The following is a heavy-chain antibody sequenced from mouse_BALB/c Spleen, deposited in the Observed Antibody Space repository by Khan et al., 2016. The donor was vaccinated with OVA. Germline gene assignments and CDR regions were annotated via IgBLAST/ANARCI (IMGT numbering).Heavy chain of an antibody. D-gene: IGHD1-2*01. CDR1: GYTFTNYG. J-gene: IGHJ1*01. Sequence: QVQLQQSGPELKKPGETVKISCKASGYTFTNYGMNWVKQAPGKGLKWMGWINTYTGEPTYTDDFKGRFAFSLETSASTAYLQINNLKNEDMATXFCARGAGCWYFDVWGAGTTVTVSS. CDR3: ARGAGCWYFDV. V-gene: IGHV9-1*02. CDR2: INTYTGEP.